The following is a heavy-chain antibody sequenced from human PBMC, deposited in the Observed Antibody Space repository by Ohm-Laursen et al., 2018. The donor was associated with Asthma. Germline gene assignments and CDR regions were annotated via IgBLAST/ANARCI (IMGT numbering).Heavy chain of an antibody. Sequence: SLRLSCSASGFTFSSYGMHWVRQAPGKGLEWVAVIWYDGSNKYYADSVKGRFTISRDNSKNTLYLQMNSLRAEDTAVYYCARDDYDFWSGAHYYGMDVWGQGTTVTVSS. V-gene: IGHV3-33*01. J-gene: IGHJ6*02. CDR2: IWYDGSNK. CDR3: ARDDYDFWSGAHYYGMDV. D-gene: IGHD3-3*01. CDR1: GFTFSSYG.